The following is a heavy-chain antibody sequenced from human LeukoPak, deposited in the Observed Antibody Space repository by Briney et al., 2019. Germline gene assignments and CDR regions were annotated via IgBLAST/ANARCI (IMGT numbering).Heavy chain of an antibody. CDR3: ASPFREGYYYGMDV. CDR2: IYSGGSP. V-gene: IGHV3-66*01. D-gene: IGHD3-10*01. J-gene: IGHJ6*02. CDR1: GFTVSSNY. Sequence: GGSLRLSCAASGFTVSSNYMTWVRQAPGKGLEWVSLIYSGGSPYYADSVKGRFTISRDDSKNTLYLQMNSLRAEDTAVYYCASPFREGYYYGMDVWGQGTTVTVSS.